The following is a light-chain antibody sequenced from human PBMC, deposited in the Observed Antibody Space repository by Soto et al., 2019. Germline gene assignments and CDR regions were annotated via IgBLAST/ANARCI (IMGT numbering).Light chain of an antibody. J-gene: IGKJ2*01. CDR2: GAS. CDR3: QEYNNWPPKYT. V-gene: IGKV3-15*01. Sequence: EIVMTQSPATLSVSPGERATLSCRASQSVSSNLAWYQQKPGQAPRLLIYGASTRATGIPARFSGSGSGTEFTLTITSLQSEDSAVYYCQEYNNWPPKYTFGRGTKLEIK. CDR1: QSVSSN.